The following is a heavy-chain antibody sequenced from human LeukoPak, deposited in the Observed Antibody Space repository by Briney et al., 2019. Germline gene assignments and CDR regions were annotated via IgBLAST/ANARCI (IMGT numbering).Heavy chain of an antibody. J-gene: IGHJ4*02. CDR1: GGSFSGYY. CDR3: ASRPIPASAAPTTQLDY. D-gene: IGHD2-2*01. Sequence: PPETLSLTCAVYGGSFSGYYWSWIRQPPGKGLEWIGEINHSGSTNYNPSLKSRVTISVDTSKNQFSLKLSSVTAADTAVYYCASRPIPASAAPTTQLDYWGQGTLVTVSS. V-gene: IGHV4-34*01. CDR2: INHSGST.